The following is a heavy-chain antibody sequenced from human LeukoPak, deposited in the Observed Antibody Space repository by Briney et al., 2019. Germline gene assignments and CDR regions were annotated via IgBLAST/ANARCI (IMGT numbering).Heavy chain of an antibody. CDR2: ISTSSSYI. Sequence: GGSLRLSCAASGFTFSSYSMNWVRQAPGRGLEWVSSISTSSSYIYYADSVKGRFTISRDNAKNSLYLQMNSLRAEDTAVYYCARGRGGDLRYYYYGMDVWGQGTTVTVSS. V-gene: IGHV3-21*01. J-gene: IGHJ6*02. CDR1: GFTFSSYS. CDR3: ARGRGGDLRYYYYGMDV. D-gene: IGHD2-21*02.